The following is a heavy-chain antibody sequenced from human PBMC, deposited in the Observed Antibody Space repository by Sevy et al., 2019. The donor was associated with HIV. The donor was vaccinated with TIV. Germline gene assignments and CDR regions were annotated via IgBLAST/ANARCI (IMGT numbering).Heavy chain of an antibody. Sequence: GGSLRLSCTASGFDFPNAWINWIRQVPGKGLEWVGHIKSITDGGAADYAAPVKGRFTISRHDSKNTLYLQMNSLKAEDTAVYYCSTDDLISYWGRGTLVTVSS. D-gene: IGHD3-3*02. J-gene: IGHJ4*02. CDR2: IKSITDGGAA. CDR3: STDDLISY. CDR1: GFDFPNAW. V-gene: IGHV3-15*07.